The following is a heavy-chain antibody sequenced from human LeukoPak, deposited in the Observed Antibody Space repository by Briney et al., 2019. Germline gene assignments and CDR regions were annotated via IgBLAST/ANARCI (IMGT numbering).Heavy chain of an antibody. D-gene: IGHD3-3*01. V-gene: IGHV1-8*01. Sequence: ASVKVSCKASGYTFTSYDINWVRQATGQGLEWMGWMNPNSGNTGYAQKFTGRVTMTRNTSISTAYMELSSLRSEDTAVYYCARSDTSLNYDFWSGYYYYGMDVWDQGTTVTVSS. J-gene: IGHJ6*02. CDR1: GYTFTSYD. CDR2: MNPNSGNT. CDR3: ARSDTSLNYDFWSGYYYYGMDV.